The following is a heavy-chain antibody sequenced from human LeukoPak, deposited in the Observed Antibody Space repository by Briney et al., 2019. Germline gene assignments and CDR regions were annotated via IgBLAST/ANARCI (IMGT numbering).Heavy chain of an antibody. CDR1: GGSVSSYY. CDR3: TRVGDGNFDN. Sequence: SETLSLTCTVSGGSVSSYYWNWVRQPPGKGLEWIGYIYYSGNTNYNPSLKSRVTMSLDTSRNQFSLRLSSVTAADTAVYYCTRVGDGNFDNWGQGTLVTVSS. CDR2: IYYSGNT. V-gene: IGHV4-59*02. J-gene: IGHJ4*02.